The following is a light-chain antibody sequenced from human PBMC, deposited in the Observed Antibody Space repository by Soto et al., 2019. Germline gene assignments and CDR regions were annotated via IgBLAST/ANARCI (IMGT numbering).Light chain of an antibody. Sequence: QSVLTQPRSLSGSPGQSVTISCTGTISDVGSYNFVSWHQQHPGKAPKLMIYDVAKRPSGVPDRFSGSKSGNTASLTISGLQAEDEADYYCCTFAGRYSYVFGSATKV. V-gene: IGLV2-11*01. CDR1: ISDVGSYNF. J-gene: IGLJ1*01. CDR2: DVA. CDR3: CTFAGRYSYV.